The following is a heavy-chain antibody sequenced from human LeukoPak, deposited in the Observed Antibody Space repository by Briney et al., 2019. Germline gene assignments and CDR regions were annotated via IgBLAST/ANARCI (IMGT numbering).Heavy chain of an antibody. CDR3: ARGVAAAGPLYFDY. CDR2: IYYSGST. J-gene: IGHJ4*02. V-gene: IGHV4-59*01. D-gene: IGHD6-13*01. Sequence: SETLSLTCTVSGGSISSYYWSWIRQPPGKGLEWIGYIYYSGSTNYNPSLKSRVTISVDTSKNQFSLKLSSVTAADTAVYYCARGVAAAGPLYFDYWGQGTLVTVSS. CDR1: GGSISSYY.